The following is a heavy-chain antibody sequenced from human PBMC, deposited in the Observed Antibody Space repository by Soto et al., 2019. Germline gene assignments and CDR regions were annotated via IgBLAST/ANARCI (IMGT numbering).Heavy chain of an antibody. J-gene: IGHJ5*02. CDR1: GYSFTNND. V-gene: IGHV1-8*01. CDR2: MNPGSGDT. D-gene: IGHD3-16*01. Sequence: ASVKVSCKASGYSFTNNDVSWVRQATGQGLEWMGWMNPGSGDTGYAQKFQGRVTMTRDISIATAYMELSSLRSDDTAIYYCARMETFGSLNWFDPWGQGTLVTSPQ. CDR3: ARMETFGSLNWFDP.